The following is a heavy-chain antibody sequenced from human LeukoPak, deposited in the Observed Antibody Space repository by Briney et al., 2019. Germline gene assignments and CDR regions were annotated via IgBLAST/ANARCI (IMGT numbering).Heavy chain of an antibody. J-gene: IGHJ6*03. V-gene: IGHV3-20*04. CDR3: ARDRGYCSGGSCYNGYYMDV. CDR1: GFTFSGYG. D-gene: IGHD2-15*01. CDR2: INWNGGST. Sequence: GGSLRLSCVGSGFTFSGYGMSWVRQAPGKGLEWVSGINWNGGSTGYADSVKGRFTISRDNAKNSLYLQMNSLRAEDTALYYCARDRGYCSGGSCYNGYYMDVWGKGTTVTVSS.